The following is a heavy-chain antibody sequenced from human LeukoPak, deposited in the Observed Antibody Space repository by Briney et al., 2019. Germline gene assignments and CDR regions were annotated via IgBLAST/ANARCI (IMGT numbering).Heavy chain of an antibody. D-gene: IGHD6-19*01. CDR3: ANGRWLVDY. Sequence: GGALRVSCAASGFSFSNYGMHWVRQAPGKGLGWVAFTRYDGSHKDYAESVKGRFTSSRDNSKNTLYLQMNSLRAEDTAVYYCANGRWLVDYWGRGALVTVSS. J-gene: IGHJ4*02. V-gene: IGHV3-30*02. CDR1: GFSFSNYG. CDR2: TRYDGSHK.